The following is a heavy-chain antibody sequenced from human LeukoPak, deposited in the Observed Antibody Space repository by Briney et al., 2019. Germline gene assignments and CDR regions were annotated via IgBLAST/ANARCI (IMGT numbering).Heavy chain of an antibody. J-gene: IGHJ6*02. V-gene: IGHV1-18*01. CDR2: ISAYNGNT. Sequence: ASVTVSCKASGYTFTSYGISWVRQAPGQGLEWMGWISAYNGNTNYAQKLQGRVTMTTDTSTSTAYMELRSLRSDDTAVYYCARYDSSGYYPPYGMDVWGQGTTLTVS. CDR3: ARYDSSGYYPPYGMDV. D-gene: IGHD3-22*01. CDR1: GYTFTSYG.